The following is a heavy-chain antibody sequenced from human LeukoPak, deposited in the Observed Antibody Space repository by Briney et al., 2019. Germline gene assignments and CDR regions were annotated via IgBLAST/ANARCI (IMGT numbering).Heavy chain of an antibody. CDR2: INTNTGNP. D-gene: IGHD2-21*01. Sequence: ASVKISCKASGYTFTSYAMNWVRQAPGQGLEWMGWINTNTGNPTYAQGFTGRFVFSLDTSVSTAYLQISSLKAEDTAVYYCASLETGGDLDYWGQGTLVTVSS. CDR3: ASLETGGDLDY. V-gene: IGHV7-4-1*02. J-gene: IGHJ4*02. CDR1: GYTFTSYA.